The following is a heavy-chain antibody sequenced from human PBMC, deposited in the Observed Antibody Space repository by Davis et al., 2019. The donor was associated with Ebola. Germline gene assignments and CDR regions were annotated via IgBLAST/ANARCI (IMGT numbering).Heavy chain of an antibody. CDR1: GYTFTNYG. J-gene: IGHJ6*02. D-gene: IGHD4-17*01. CDR2: INPHNGNT. Sequence: ASVKVSCKTSGYTFTNYGITWVRQAPGQGLEWMGWINPHNGNTNYAQNVQGRVTMTTDTSTSTAYMEVGSLRSDDTAVYYCARGPTVTTAYYYYGMDVWGQGTTVTVSS. CDR3: ARGPTVTTAYYYYGMDV. V-gene: IGHV1-18*04.